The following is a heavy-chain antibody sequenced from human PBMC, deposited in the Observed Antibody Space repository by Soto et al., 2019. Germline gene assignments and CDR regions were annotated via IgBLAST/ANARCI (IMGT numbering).Heavy chain of an antibody. CDR1: GFTFSSYG. Sequence: PGGSLRLSCAASGFTFSSYGMHWVRQAPGKGLEWVAVISFDGSNKYYADSVKGRFTISRDNSINTLYLQVNSLRTEDTAVYYCAKPYRRGIYFGLSFDYWGQGALVTVS. CDR2: ISFDGSNK. D-gene: IGHD1-26*01. CDR3: AKPYRRGIYFGLSFDY. V-gene: IGHV3-30*18. J-gene: IGHJ4*02.